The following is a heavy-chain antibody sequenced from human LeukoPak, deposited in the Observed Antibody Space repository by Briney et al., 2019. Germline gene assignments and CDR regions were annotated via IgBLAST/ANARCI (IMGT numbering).Heavy chain of an antibody. V-gene: IGHV1-2*02. CDR3: ARDALRLGELSLSFDY. D-gene: IGHD3-16*02. Sequence: ASVKVSCKASGYTFTDYYMHWVRQAPGQGLEWMGWINPHSGGTNYAQKFQGRVTMTRDMSTSTVYMELSSLRSEDTAVYYCARDALRLGELSLSFDYWGQGTLVTVSS. CDR1: GYTFTDYY. J-gene: IGHJ4*02. CDR2: INPHSGGT.